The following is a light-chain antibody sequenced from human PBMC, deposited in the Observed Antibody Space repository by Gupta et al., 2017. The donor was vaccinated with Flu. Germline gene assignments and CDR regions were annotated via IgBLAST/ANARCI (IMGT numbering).Light chain of an antibody. CDR1: NIGSKS. J-gene: IGLJ3*02. CDR2: DDS. V-gene: IGLV3-21*02. Sequence: SYVLTQPPSVSVAPGQTARITCGENNIGSKSVHWYQQKPGQAPVLVVYDDSDRPSGIPERFSGSNSGNTATLTISRVEAGDEADYFCQVWDSNVWDSSSDHPVFGGGTKLTVL. CDR3: QVWDSNVWDSSSDHPV.